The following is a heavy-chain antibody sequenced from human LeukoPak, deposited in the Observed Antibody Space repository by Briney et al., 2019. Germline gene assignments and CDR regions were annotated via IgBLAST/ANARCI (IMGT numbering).Heavy chain of an antibody. CDR1: GFSFSNYA. CDR3: ARGGY. V-gene: IGHV3-23*01. CDR2: ISGSGRST. J-gene: IGHJ4*02. Sequence: GGSLRLSCVVSGFSFSNYAMTWVRQAPGKGLEWVSDISGSGRSTYYAGSVKGRFTISRDNFKDTLYLQMNSLRADDTAVYYCARGGYWGQGTLVTVSS.